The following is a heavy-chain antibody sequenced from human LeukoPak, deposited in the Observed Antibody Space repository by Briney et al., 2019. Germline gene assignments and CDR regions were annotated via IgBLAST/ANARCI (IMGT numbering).Heavy chain of an antibody. D-gene: IGHD1-26*01. CDR3: ARVGAYSGSYFDY. CDR1: GFTVSSNY. J-gene: IGHJ4*02. V-gene: IGHV3-21*01. Sequence: GGSLRLSCAASGFTVSSNYMSWVRQAPGKGLEWVSSISSSSSYIYYADSVKGRFTISRDNAKNSLYLQMNSLRAEDTAVYYCARVGAYSGSYFDYWGQGTLVTVSS. CDR2: ISSSSSYI.